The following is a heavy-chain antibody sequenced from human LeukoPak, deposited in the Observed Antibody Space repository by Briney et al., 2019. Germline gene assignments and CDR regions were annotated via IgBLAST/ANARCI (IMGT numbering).Heavy chain of an antibody. J-gene: IGHJ4*02. CDR3: ARDFFHSSDSRPFDY. Sequence: GGSLRLSCAASGFTFGAYTINWVRQAPGKGLEWVSCIFSRSESILYADSVKGRFAISRDNAKNSLYLQMDSLRVEDTAVYYCARDFFHSSDSRPFDYWGQGTLVTVSS. CDR2: IFSRSESI. V-gene: IGHV3-21*01. CDR1: GFTFGAYT. D-gene: IGHD3-22*01.